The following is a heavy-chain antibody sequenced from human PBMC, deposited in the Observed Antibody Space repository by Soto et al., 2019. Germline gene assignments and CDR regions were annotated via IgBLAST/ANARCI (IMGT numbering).Heavy chain of an antibody. D-gene: IGHD2-2*01. Sequence: ASVKVSCKASGYTFTGYYIHWVRQATGQGLEWMGWINPNSGGTNYAQKFQGWVTMTRDTSISTAYMELSRLRSDDTAVYYCARGLYIVVVPAATHLVNYYMDVWGKGTTVTVSS. CDR2: INPNSGGT. J-gene: IGHJ6*03. V-gene: IGHV1-2*04. CDR1: GYTFTGYY. CDR3: ARGLYIVVVPAATHLVNYYMDV.